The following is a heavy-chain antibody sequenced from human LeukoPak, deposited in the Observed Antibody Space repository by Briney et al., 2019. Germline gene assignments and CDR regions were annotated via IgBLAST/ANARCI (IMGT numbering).Heavy chain of an antibody. CDR3: ARHREYCNEAFDY. Sequence: SETLSLTCSVSGGSLSNTFYYWGWLRPSQGKGLEWFVSVHSAGSTYSNPSLKNRVTMSVDTSTDHFYLSLSSETAADTALYFGARHREYCNEAFDYWGQGTQVTVSA. CDR2: VHSAGST. CDR1: GGSLSNTFYY. J-gene: IGHJ4*02. D-gene: IGHD2/OR15-2a*01. V-gene: IGHV4-39*01.